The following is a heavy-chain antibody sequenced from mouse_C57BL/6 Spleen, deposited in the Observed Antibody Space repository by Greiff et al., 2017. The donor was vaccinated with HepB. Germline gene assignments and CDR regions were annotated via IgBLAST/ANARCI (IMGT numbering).Heavy chain of an antibody. CDR2: IRLKSDNYAT. CDR1: GFTFSNYW. Sequence: EVKVEESGGGLVQPGGSMKLSCVASGFTFSNYWMNWVRQSPEKGLEWVAQIRLKSDNYATHYAESVKGRFTISRDDSKSSVYLQMNNLRAEDTGIYYCTRYYYYGSSYYYWGQGTTLTVSS. V-gene: IGHV6-3*01. CDR3: TRYYYYGSSYYY. J-gene: IGHJ2*01. D-gene: IGHD1-1*01.